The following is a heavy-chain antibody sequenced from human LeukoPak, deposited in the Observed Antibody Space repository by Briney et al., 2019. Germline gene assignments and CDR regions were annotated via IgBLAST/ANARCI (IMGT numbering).Heavy chain of an antibody. J-gene: IGHJ4*02. D-gene: IGHD2-8*01. V-gene: IGHV4-59*08. CDR1: GASMSGQH. CDR2: IHYDGRT. CDR3: ARHLNGGTHPLDN. Sequence: SQTLSLTCTVSGASMSGQHWSWIRQAPGKGLEWIAWIHYDGRTNYNPSLKSRLSLSVDTSTNQFSLSLNSVTAADTAVYFCARHLNGGTHPLDNWGPGIRIIVSP.